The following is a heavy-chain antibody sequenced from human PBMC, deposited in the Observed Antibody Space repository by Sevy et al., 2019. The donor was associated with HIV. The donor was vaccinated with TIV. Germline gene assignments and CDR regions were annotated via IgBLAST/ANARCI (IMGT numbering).Heavy chain of an antibody. CDR1: GGSFSGYY. CDR3: ARGLGNYSNYRYYYYGMDV. CDR2: INHSGST. J-gene: IGHJ6*02. D-gene: IGHD4-4*01. V-gene: IGHV4-34*01. Sequence: SETLSLTCAVYGGSFSGYYWSWIRRPPGKGLEWIGEINHSGSTNYNPSLKGRVTIPVDTSKNQFALKLSSVTTADTAGYYCARGLGNYSNYRYYYYGMDVWGQGTTVTVSS.